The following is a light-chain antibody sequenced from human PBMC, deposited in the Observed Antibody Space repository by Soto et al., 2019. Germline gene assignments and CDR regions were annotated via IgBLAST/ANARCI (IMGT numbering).Light chain of an antibody. CDR2: GAS. CDR3: QQYDTSPPLYT. Sequence: VVLTQSPATLSLSPGETASLSCRATHNISIYLAWYQQKLGQPPRLLIYGASTRAAGIPKRFSGSGSGTDFTLTISRVEPEDFAVYYCQQYDTSPPLYTFGQGTNLEIK. CDR1: HNISIY. V-gene: IGKV3-20*01. J-gene: IGKJ2*01.